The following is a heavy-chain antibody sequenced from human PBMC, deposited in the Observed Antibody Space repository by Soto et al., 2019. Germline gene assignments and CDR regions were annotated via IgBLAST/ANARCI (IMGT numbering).Heavy chain of an antibody. CDR1: GGSISSRGYY. V-gene: IGHV4-39*01. Sequence: SETLSLTCTVSGGSISSRGYYWGWIRQPPGKGLEWIGTIYYSGSTYYNPSLKSRVTISVDTSKNQFSLKLSSVTAADTAVYYCATRNWFDPWGQGNLVTVS. CDR2: IYYSGST. J-gene: IGHJ5*02. CDR3: ATRNWFDP.